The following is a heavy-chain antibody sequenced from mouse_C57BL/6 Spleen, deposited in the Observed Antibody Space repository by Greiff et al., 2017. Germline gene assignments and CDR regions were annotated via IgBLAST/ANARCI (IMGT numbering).Heavy chain of an antibody. D-gene: IGHD1-1*01. CDR3: ARLTTIVATDPWFCY. CDR2: IDPSDSYT. J-gene: IGHJ3*01. CDR1: GYTFTSYW. V-gene: IGHV1-69*01. Sequence: QVQLQQPGAELVMPGASVKLSCKASGYTFTSYWMHWVKQRPGQGLEWIGEIDPSDSYTNYNQKFKGKSTLTVDKSSSTAFMQLSSLTSEDSAVYYCARLTTIVATDPWFCYWGQKALVTVSA.